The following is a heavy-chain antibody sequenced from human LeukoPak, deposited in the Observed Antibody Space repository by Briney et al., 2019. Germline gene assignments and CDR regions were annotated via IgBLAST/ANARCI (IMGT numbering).Heavy chain of an antibody. CDR1: GVSISNYY. V-gene: IGHV4-59*08. CDR2: IYYSGAT. Sequence: PSETLSLTCTVSGVSISNYYWSWIRQPPGKGLEWMGHIYYSGATKYNPSLKSRSTISVDTSKNQFSLMLSSVTAADTAVYYCARFGITVVRGGKYYFDYWGQGTLVTVSS. J-gene: IGHJ4*02. CDR3: ARFGITVVRGGKYYFDY. D-gene: IGHD3-10*01.